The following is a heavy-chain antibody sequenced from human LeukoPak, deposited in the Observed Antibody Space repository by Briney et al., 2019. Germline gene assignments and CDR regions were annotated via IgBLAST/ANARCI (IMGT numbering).Heavy chain of an antibody. CDR1: GGTFSSYA. CDR2: IIPIFGTA. D-gene: IGHD3-10*01. Sequence: GASVKVSCKASGGTFSSYAISWVRQAPGQGLEWMGAIIPIFGTANYAQKFQGRVTITADESTSTAYMELSSLRSEDTAVYYCASGVRGVIIPTSFDYWGQGTLVTVSS. V-gene: IGHV1-69*13. CDR3: ASGVRGVIIPTSFDY. J-gene: IGHJ4*02.